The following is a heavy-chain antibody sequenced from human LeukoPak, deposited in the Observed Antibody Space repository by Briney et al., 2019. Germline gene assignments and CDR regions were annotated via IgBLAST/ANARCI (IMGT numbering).Heavy chain of an antibody. J-gene: IGHJ4*02. Sequence: GGSLRLSCAASGFTFNTYAMNWVRQAPGKGLEWVANIKQDGSEKYYVDSVKGRFTISRDNAKNSLYLQMNSLRAEDTAVYYCARDLAVYAGWGQGTLVTVSS. CDR1: GFTFNTYA. D-gene: IGHD2-8*02. V-gene: IGHV3-7*01. CDR2: IKQDGSEK. CDR3: ARDLAVYAG.